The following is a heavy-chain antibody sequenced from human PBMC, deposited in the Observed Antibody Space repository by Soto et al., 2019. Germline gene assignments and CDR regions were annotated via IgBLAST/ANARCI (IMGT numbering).Heavy chain of an antibody. Sequence: SETLSLTCTVSGGSISSYYCSWIRQPPGKGLEWIGYIYYSGSTNYNPSLKSRVTISVDTSKNQFSLKLSSVTAADTAVYYCARNRRGILDFDYWGQGTLVTVSS. CDR3: ARNRRGILDFDY. CDR2: IYYSGST. V-gene: IGHV4-59*08. J-gene: IGHJ4*02. D-gene: IGHD2-15*01. CDR1: GGSISSYY.